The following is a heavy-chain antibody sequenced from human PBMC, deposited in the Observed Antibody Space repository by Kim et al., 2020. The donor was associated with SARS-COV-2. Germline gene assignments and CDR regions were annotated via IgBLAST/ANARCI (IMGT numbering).Heavy chain of an antibody. CDR3: ATEYSYGLTSVY. J-gene: IGHJ4*02. Sequence: SETLSLTCTVSGGSISSSSYYWGWIRQPPGKGLEWIGWIYYSVSTYYNPSLKSRVTISVDTSKNQFSLKLSSVTAADTAVYYCATEYSYGLTSVYWGQGTLVTVSS. CDR1: GGSISSSSYY. D-gene: IGHD5-18*01. V-gene: IGHV4-39*01. CDR2: IYYSVST.